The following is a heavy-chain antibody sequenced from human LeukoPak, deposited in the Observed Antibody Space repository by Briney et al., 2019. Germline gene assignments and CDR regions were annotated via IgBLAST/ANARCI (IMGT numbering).Heavy chain of an antibody. CDR1: GFTFSSYG. V-gene: IGHV3-30*02. J-gene: IGHJ5*02. CDR3: AKSYYYFDSSGQVS. CDR2: IRYDGSNK. D-gene: IGHD3-22*01. Sequence: QSGGSLRLSCAASGFTFSSYGMHWVRQAPGKGLEWVAFIRYDGSNKYYADSVKGRFTISRDNSKNTLYLQMNSLRAEDTAVYYCAKSYYYFDSSGQVSWGQGTLVTVSS.